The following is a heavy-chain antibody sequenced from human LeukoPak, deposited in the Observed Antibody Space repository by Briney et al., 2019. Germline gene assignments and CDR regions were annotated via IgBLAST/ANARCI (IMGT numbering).Heavy chain of an antibody. D-gene: IGHD5-18*01. CDR1: GGSISSYY. V-gene: IGHV4-59*01. CDR3: AGTTEGGYTYGYFYYYYMDV. Sequence: SETLSLTCTVSGGSISSYYWSWVRQPPGKGLEWIAYIYYSGSTNYNPSLKSRVTISVDTSKNQFSLKLRSMTAADTAVYYCAGTTEGGYTYGYFYYYYMDVWGKGTTVTISS. J-gene: IGHJ6*03. CDR2: IYYSGST.